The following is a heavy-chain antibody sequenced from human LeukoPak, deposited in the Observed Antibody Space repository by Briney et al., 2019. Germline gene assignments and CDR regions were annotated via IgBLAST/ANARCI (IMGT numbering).Heavy chain of an antibody. CDR3: AKDPPYCSSTSCSYWTDNWFDP. V-gene: IGHV3-66*01. J-gene: IGHJ5*02. CDR1: GFTVSSNY. CDR2: IYSGGST. Sequence: PGGSLRLSCAASGFTVSSNYMSWVRQAPGKGLEWVSVIYSGGSTYYADSVKGRFTISRDNSKNTLYLQMNSLRAENTAVYYCAKDPPYCSSTSCSYWTDNWFDPWGQGTLVTVSS. D-gene: IGHD2-2*01.